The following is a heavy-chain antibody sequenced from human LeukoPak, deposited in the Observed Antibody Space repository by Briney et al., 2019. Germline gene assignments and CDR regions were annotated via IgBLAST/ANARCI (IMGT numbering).Heavy chain of an antibody. CDR3: AKSLPMTTVVTPLDY. J-gene: IGHJ4*02. V-gene: IGHV3-23*01. Sequence: GGSLRLSCAASGFTFSSYAMSWVRQARGKGLEWVSAISGSGGSTYYADSVKGRFTISRDNSKNTLYLQMNSLRAEDTAVYYCAKSLPMTTVVTPLDYWGQGTLVTVSS. CDR2: ISGSGGST. D-gene: IGHD4-23*01. CDR1: GFTFSSYA.